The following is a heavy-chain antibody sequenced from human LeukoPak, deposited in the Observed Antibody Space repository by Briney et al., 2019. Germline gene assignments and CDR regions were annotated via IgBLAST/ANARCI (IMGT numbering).Heavy chain of an antibody. J-gene: IGHJ3*02. CDR2: IIPIFGTA. CDR3: ARSGVSAPTQPIFYAFDI. CDR1: GGTFSSYA. V-gene: IGHV1-69*13. D-gene: IGHD1-26*01. Sequence: GASVKVSCKASGGTFSSYAISWVRQAPGQGLEWMGGIIPIFGTANHAQKFQGRVTITADESTSTAYMELSSLRSEDTAVYYCARSGVSAPTQPIFYAFDIWGQGTMVTVSS.